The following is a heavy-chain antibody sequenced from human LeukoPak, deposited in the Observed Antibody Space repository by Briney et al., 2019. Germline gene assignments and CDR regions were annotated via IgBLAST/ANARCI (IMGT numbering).Heavy chain of an antibody. CDR2: LSASGGTT. J-gene: IGHJ5*02. D-gene: IGHD2-2*01. CDR1: GFTFSSYA. V-gene: IGHV3-23*01. Sequence: GGSLRLSCAASGFTFSSYAMSWVRQAPGKGLEWVSALSASGGTTYYADSVKGRFTISRDNSKNTLYLQMSILRAEDTAIYYCAKEPREYCSSTSCPNWIDPWGQGTLVTVSS. CDR3: AKEPREYCSSTSCPNWIDP.